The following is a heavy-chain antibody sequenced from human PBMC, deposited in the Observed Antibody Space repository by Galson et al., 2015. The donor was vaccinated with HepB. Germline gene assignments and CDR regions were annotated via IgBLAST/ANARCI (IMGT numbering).Heavy chain of an antibody. CDR3: AAGPIVVVAHGMDV. CDR1: GYTLTELS. V-gene: IGHV1-24*01. D-gene: IGHD2-2*01. Sequence: SVKVSCKVSGYTLTELSMHWVRQAPGKGLEWMGGFDPEDGETIYAQKFQGRVTMTEDTSTDTAYMELSSLRSEDTAVYYCAAGPIVVVAHGMDVWGQGTTVTVSS. CDR2: FDPEDGET. J-gene: IGHJ6*02.